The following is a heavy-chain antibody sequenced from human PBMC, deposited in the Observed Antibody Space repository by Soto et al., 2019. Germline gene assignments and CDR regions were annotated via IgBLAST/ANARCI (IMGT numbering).Heavy chain of an antibody. D-gene: IGHD3-16*01. CDR3: ERGRDATVWGCPNFDY. J-gene: IGHJ4*02. V-gene: IGHV4-31*03. Sequence: SETLSLTCTVSGGSISSGGYYWRWIRQHPGKCLEWIGYIYYSGSTYYNPSLKSRVTISVDTSKNQFSLKLSSVTAADTAVYYWERGRDATVWGCPNFDYWGQGTLVTVYS. CDR2: IYYSGST. CDR1: GGSISSGGYY.